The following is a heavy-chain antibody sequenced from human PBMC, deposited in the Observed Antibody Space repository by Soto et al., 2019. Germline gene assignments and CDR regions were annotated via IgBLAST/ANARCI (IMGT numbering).Heavy chain of an antibody. CDR1: GGSLTSSSFY. V-gene: IGHV4-39*01. CDR2: IYYSGTT. D-gene: IGHD3-10*01. Sequence: SETLSLTCIVSGGSLTSSSFYWGWIRQPPGKGLSRIGNIYYSGTTDYNPSLKSRVSVSTDTSRNQLSLTLSSVTAADTAVYYCVRFYGNAFDIWGPGTLVTVSS. CDR3: VRFYGNAFDI. J-gene: IGHJ3*02.